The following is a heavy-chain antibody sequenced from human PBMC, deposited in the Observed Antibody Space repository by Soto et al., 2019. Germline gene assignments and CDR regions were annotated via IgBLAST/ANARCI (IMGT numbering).Heavy chain of an antibody. Sequence: GGSLRLSCSAPGFIFTDYSMTWIRQAPGKGLEWVSYISNGDETTQYADSVKGRFSVSRDNAKKVLFLQMNSLRVDDTAVYYCAIDPNRRDGYNFDFWGRGALVTV. V-gene: IGHV3-11*01. CDR1: GFIFTDYS. CDR2: ISNGDETT. CDR3: AIDPNRRDGYNFDF. J-gene: IGHJ4*02. D-gene: IGHD5-12*01.